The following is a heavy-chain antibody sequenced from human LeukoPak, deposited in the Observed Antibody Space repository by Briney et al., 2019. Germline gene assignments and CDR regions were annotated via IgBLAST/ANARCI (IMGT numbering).Heavy chain of an antibody. V-gene: IGHV1-2*06. D-gene: IGHD2-2*01. Sequence: ASVKVSCKASGYTFTGYYMHWVRQAPGQGLEWMGRSNPNSGGTNYAQKFQGRVTMTRDTSISTAYMELSRLRSDDTAVYYCARDATPGYCSSTSCYAYYYYYYMDVWGKGTTVTVSS. CDR1: GYTFTGYY. CDR3: ARDATPGYCSSTSCYAYYYYYYMDV. CDR2: SNPNSGGT. J-gene: IGHJ6*03.